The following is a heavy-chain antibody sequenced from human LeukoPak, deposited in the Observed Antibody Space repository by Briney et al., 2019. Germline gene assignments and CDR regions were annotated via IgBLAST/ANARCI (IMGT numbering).Heavy chain of an antibody. CDR1: GYIFTSYD. CDR2: MNGNSGNT. J-gene: IGHJ4*02. CDR3: VRGAGCNGWGSYYY. V-gene: IGHV1-8*01. D-gene: IGHD3-10*01. Sequence: ASVKVSCKASGYIFTSYDINWVRQAPGQGLEWVGWMNGNSGNTYYAETFQGRVTITRDTSMNTAYMELNSLRSEDTAVYFCVRGAGCNGWGSYYYWGQGTLVTVSS.